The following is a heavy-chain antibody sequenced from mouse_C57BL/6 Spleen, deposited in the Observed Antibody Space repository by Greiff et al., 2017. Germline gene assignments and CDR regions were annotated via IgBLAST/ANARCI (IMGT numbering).Heavy chain of an antibody. CDR1: GYTFTSYW. Sequence: VQLQQSGTELVKPGASVKLSCKASGYTFTSYWMHWVKQRPGQGLEWIGNINPSNGGTNYNEKFKSKATLTVDKSSSTAYMQLSSLTSEDSAVYYCARDGYGSSYGYFDVWGTGTTVTVSS. CDR3: ARDGYGSSYGYFDV. J-gene: IGHJ1*03. V-gene: IGHV1-53*01. D-gene: IGHD1-1*01. CDR2: INPSNGGT.